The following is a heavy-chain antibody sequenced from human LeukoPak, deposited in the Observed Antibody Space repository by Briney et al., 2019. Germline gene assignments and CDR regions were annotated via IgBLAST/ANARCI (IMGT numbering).Heavy chain of an antibody. CDR3: ARDGLYSNGYSYFDF. V-gene: IGHV4-4*07. CDR1: GVSISTYH. J-gene: IGHJ4*02. CDR2: IHSSGST. Sequence: PSETLSLTCIVSGVSISTYHWSWIRQPAGKGLEWIGRIHSSGSTNYDPSLKSRVTMSIDTSKNQFSLKVTSVTAADTAVYYCARDGLYSNGYSYFDFWGQGTLVTVSS. D-gene: IGHD5-18*01.